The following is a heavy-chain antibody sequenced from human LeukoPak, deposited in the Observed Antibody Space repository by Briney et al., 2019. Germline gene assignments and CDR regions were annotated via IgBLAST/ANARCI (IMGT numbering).Heavy chain of an antibody. CDR1: GYTLTELS. V-gene: IGHV1-24*01. CDR2: FDPEDGET. Sequence: ASVKVSCKVSGYTLTELSMHWVRQAPGKGLEWMGGFDPEDGETIYAQRFQGRVTMTEDTSTDTAYMELSSLRSEDTAVYYCATGGPVRSAFDIWGQGTMVTVSS. J-gene: IGHJ3*02. CDR3: ATGGPVRSAFDI. D-gene: IGHD4-17*01.